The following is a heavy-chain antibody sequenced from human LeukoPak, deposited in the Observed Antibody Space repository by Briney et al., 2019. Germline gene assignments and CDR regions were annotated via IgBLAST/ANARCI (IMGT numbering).Heavy chain of an antibody. D-gene: IGHD3-9*01. V-gene: IGHV4-59*01. CDR1: GGSISPYY. CDR2: IFDSGST. Sequence: SEALSLTCTVSGGSISPYYWSWIRQPPGKGLEWIGHIFDSGSTNYNPSLKSRVTILVDTSKNQFSLKLSSVTAADTAVYYCARGYDTYHYSFHYWGQGTLVTVSS. CDR3: ARGYDTYHYSFHY. J-gene: IGHJ4*02.